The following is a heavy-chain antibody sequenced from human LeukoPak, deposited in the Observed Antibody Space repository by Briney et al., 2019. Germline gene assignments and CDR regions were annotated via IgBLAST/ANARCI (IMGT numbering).Heavy chain of an antibody. V-gene: IGHV4-4*07. CDR1: GGSISDNY. J-gene: IGHJ3*01. D-gene: IGHD1-26*01. CDR3: ARGGGRSFYGNGFDL. CDR2: IYSSGNT. Sequence: PSETLSLTCTVSGGSISDNYWSWIRQPAGKGLEWIGRIYSSGNTYYNPSLNSRVTISVDKSLMQFSLDLTSVTAADTAVYYCARGGGRSFYGNGFDLWGQGTTVTVSS.